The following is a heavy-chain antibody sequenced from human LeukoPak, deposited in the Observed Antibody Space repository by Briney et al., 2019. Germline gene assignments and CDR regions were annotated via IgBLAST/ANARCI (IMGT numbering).Heavy chain of an antibody. J-gene: IGHJ4*02. D-gene: IGHD5-18*01. CDR3: AGQHARGYSYAQFDY. CDR2: IYYSGST. CDR1: GGSISSSSYY. V-gene: IGHV4-39*01. Sequence: SETLSLTCTVSGGSISSSSYYWGWIRQPPGKGLEWIGSIYYSGSTYYNPSLKSRVTISVDTSKNQFSLKLSSVTAADTAVYYCAGQHARGYSYAQFDYWGQGTLVTVSS.